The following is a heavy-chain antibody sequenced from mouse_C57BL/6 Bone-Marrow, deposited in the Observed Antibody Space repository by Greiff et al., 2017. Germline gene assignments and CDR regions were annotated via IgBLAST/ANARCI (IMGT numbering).Heavy chain of an antibody. J-gene: IGHJ4*01. Sequence: QVQLQQSGAELARPGASVKLSCKASGYTFTSYGISWVKQRTGQGLEWIGEIYPRSGNTYYNEKFKGKATLTADKSSSTAYMELRSLTSEDSAFYFCARGGLYYYGLSAMDYWGQGTSVTVSS. V-gene: IGHV1-81*01. CDR1: GYTFTSYG. D-gene: IGHD1-1*01. CDR3: ARGGLYYYGLSAMDY. CDR2: IYPRSGNT.